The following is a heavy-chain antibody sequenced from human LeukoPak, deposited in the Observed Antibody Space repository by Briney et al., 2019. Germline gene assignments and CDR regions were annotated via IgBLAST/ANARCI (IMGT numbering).Heavy chain of an antibody. V-gene: IGHV3-30-3*01. Sequence: GGSLRLSCAASGFTFSSYAMNWVRQAPGKGLEWVAVISYDGSNKYYADSVKGRFTISRDNSKNTLYLQMNSPRAEDTAVYYCARDGGNSQFDHWGQGTLVTVSS. J-gene: IGHJ4*02. D-gene: IGHD4-23*01. CDR2: ISYDGSNK. CDR3: ARDGGNSQFDH. CDR1: GFTFSSYA.